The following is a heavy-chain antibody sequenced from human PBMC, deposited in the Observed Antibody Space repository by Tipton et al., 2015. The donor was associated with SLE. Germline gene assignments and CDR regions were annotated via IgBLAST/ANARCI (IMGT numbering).Heavy chain of an antibody. J-gene: IGHJ4*02. D-gene: IGHD3-16*02. CDR1: GFTFSGSA. V-gene: IGHV3-73*01. CDR3: TRARYVWGSYRYSFDY. CDR2: IRSKANSYAT. Sequence: GSLRLSCAASGFTFSGSAMHWVRQASGKGLEWVGRIRSKANSYATAYAASVKGRFTISRDDSKNTAYLQMNSLKTEDSAVYYCTRARYVWGSYRYSFDYWGQGTLVTVSS.